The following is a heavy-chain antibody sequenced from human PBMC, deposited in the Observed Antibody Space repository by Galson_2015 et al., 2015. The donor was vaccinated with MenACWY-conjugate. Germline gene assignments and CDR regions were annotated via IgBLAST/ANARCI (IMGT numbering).Heavy chain of an antibody. CDR1: GFTFSSYA. CDR3: FAINSGIDY. V-gene: IGHV3-33*01. D-gene: IGHD1-26*01. CDR2: IWYDGSKT. J-gene: IGHJ4*02. Sequence: SLRLSCAASGFTFSSYAMHWVRQAPGKGLEWVAVIWYDGSKTYYADSVKGRFTISRDNSKNTAYLQMNSLRAEDTAIYYCFAINSGIDYWGQGTLVIVSS.